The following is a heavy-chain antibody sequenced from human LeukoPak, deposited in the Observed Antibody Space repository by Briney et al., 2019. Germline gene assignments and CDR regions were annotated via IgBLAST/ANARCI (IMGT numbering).Heavy chain of an antibody. CDR2: FDPEDGET. D-gene: IGHD6-6*01. CDR3: ARKSIAARRAFDY. Sequence: GASVKLSCKVSGYTLTELSMHWVRQAPGKGIEWMGGFDPEDGETIYAQKFQGRVTMTEDTSTDTAYMELSSLRPEDTAVYYCARKSIAARRAFDYWGQGTLVTVSS. V-gene: IGHV1-24*01. J-gene: IGHJ4*02. CDR1: GYTLTELS.